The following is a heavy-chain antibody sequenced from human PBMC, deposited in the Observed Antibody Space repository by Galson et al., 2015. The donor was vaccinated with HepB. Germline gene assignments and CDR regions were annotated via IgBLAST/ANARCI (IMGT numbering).Heavy chain of an antibody. J-gene: IGHJ3*02. Sequence: SLRLSCAASGFTFSDSSIHWVRQTSGKGLEWVGRVRTKINNYATSYGASVKGRFTISRDDSKSTAYLHMNSLKTDDTAVYFCTRHVVGVGTLAYCGGDCYREDAFDIWGQGTMVTVSS. CDR3: TRHVVGVGTLAYCGGDCYREDAFDI. CDR2: VRTKINNYAT. V-gene: IGHV3-73*01. D-gene: IGHD2-21*01. CDR1: GFTFSDSS.